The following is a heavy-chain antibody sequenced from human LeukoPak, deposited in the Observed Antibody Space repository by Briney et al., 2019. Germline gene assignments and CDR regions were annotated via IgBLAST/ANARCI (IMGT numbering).Heavy chain of an antibody. CDR1: GFTFSSYS. CDR3: ARSKHAFDI. Sequence: PGGSLRLSCAASGFTFSSYSMNWVRQAPGKGLEWVSSISSSSSYIYYAGSVRGRFTISRDDAKNSLYLQMNSLRAEDTAVYYCARSKHAFDIWGQGTMVSVSS. J-gene: IGHJ3*02. V-gene: IGHV3-21*01. CDR2: ISSSSSYI.